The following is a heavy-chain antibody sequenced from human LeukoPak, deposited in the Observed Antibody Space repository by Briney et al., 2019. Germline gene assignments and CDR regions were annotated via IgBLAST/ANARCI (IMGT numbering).Heavy chain of an antibody. CDR3: ARGYSSSWYGRDY. J-gene: IGHJ4*02. D-gene: IGHD6-13*01. CDR2: INPNSGGT. V-gene: IGHV1-2*02. Sequence: SVKVSCKASGYTFTGYYMHWVRQAPGQGLEWMGWINPNSGGTNYAQKFQGRVTMTRDTSISTAYMELSRLRSDDTAVYYCARGYSSSWYGRDYWGQGTLVTVSS. CDR1: GYTFTGYY.